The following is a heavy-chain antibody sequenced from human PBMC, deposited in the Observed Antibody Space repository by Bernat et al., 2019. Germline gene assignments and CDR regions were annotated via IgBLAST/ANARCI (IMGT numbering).Heavy chain of an antibody. V-gene: IGHV3-9*01. J-gene: IGHJ4*02. CDR1: GFTFDDYA. CDR3: ASGGNSGSRRFDY. D-gene: IGHD1-26*01. CDR2: INSDGSST. Sequence: EVQLVESGGGLVQPGRSLRLSCAASGFTFDDYAMHWVRQAPGKGLEWVSGINSDGSSTSYADSVKGRFTISRDNAKNSLYLQMNSLRAEDTAVYYCASGGNSGSRRFDYWGQGTLVTVSS.